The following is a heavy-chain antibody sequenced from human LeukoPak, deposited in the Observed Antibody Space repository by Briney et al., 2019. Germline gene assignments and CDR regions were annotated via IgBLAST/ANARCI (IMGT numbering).Heavy chain of an antibody. J-gene: IGHJ4*02. Sequence: GGSLRLSCAASGFTFSSYAMSWVRQAPGKGLEWVSAISGSGGSTYYADSVKGRFTSSRDNSKNTLYLQMNSLRAEDTAVYYCAKVPHYDILTGYFDYWGQGTLVTVSS. D-gene: IGHD3-9*01. CDR2: ISGSGGST. CDR3: AKVPHYDILTGYFDY. CDR1: GFTFSSYA. V-gene: IGHV3-23*01.